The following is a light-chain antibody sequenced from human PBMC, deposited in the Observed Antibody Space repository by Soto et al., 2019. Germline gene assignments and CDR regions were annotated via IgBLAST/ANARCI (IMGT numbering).Light chain of an antibody. CDR3: AAWDDSLSGYV. J-gene: IGLJ1*01. Sequence: QLVLTQPPSASGTPGQRVTISCSGSSSNIGINTVNWYQQLPGTAPKLLIYDNHQRPSGVPDRFSASKSGTSASLAISGLQSEDEADYYCAAWDDSLSGYVFGTGTKLTVL. CDR2: DNH. CDR1: SSNIGINT. V-gene: IGLV1-44*01.